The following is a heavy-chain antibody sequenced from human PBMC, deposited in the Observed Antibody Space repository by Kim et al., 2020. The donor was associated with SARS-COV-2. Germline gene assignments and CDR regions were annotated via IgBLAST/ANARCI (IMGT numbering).Heavy chain of an antibody. J-gene: IGHJ3*02. CDR2: INSDGSST. D-gene: IGHD5-12*01. CDR3: ARGSPRWVVIVFDAFDI. V-gene: IGHV3-74*01. Sequence: GGSLRLSCAASGFTFSSYWMHWVRQAPGKGLVWVSRINSDGSSTSYADSVKGRFTISRDNAKNTLYLQMNSLRAEDTAVYYCARGSPRWVVIVFDAFDIWGQGTMVTVSS. CDR1: GFTFSSYW.